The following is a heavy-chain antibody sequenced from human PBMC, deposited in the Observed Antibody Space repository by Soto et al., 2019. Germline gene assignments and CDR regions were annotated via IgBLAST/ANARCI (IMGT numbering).Heavy chain of an antibody. D-gene: IGHD3-3*01. CDR3: AKGYSIAMLGVTALGKYVSKTTRVDV. Sequence: LRLSCAASGFAFGNYAMTWVRQAPGKGLEWVSTISGNGGYTYFADSVKGRFSISRDNSRNTLSLQMSSLRGEDTALYYCAKGYSIAMLGVTALGKYVSKTTRVDV. CDR2: ISGNGGYT. J-gene: IGHJ3*01. CDR1: GFAFGNYA. V-gene: IGHV3-23*01.